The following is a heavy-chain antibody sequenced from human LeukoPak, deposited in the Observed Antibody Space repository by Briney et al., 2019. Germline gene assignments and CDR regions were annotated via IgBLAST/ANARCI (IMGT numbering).Heavy chain of an antibody. CDR3: ARYTLSSSTFGI. Sequence: SQTLSLTCTVSGGSISSGSYYWSWIRQPAGKGLEWIGRIYTSGSTNYNPSLKSRVTISVDTSKNQFSLKLSSVTAADTAVYYCARYTLSSSTFGIWGQGTMVTVSS. CDR2: IYTSGST. J-gene: IGHJ3*02. V-gene: IGHV4-61*02. D-gene: IGHD6-6*01. CDR1: GGSISSGSYY.